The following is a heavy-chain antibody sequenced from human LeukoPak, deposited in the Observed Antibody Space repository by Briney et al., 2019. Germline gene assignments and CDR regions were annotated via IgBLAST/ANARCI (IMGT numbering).Heavy chain of an antibody. Sequence: GSSVKVSCKASGGTFSSYAISWVRQAPGQGLEWMGGIIPIFGTANYAQKFQGRVTITADESTSTAYMELSSLRSEDTAVYYCASVRLVGATGARWFDPWGQGTLVTVSS. J-gene: IGHJ5*02. V-gene: IGHV1-69*01. D-gene: IGHD1-26*01. CDR2: IIPIFGTA. CDR1: GGTFSSYA. CDR3: ASVRLVGATGARWFDP.